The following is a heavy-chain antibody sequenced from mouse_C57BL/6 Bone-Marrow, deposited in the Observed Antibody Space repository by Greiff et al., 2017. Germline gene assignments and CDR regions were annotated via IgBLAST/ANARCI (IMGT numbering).Heavy chain of an antibody. D-gene: IGHD1-1*01. CDR2: ISSGSSTI. Sequence: EVQVVESGGGLVKPGGSLKLSRAASGFTFSDYGMHWVRQAPEKGLEWVAYISSGSSTIYYADTVKGRFTISRDNAKNTLFLQMTSLRSEDTAMYYCARVGSSPLYFDVWGTGTTVTVSS. J-gene: IGHJ1*03. V-gene: IGHV5-17*01. CDR3: ARVGSSPLYFDV. CDR1: GFTFSDYG.